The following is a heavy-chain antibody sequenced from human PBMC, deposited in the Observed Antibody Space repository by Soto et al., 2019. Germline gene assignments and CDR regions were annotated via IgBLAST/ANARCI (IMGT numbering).Heavy chain of an antibody. Sequence: TSVKVSCEASGFRFTSSAMQWVRQARGQRLEWIGWIVVGSGNTNYAQKFQERVTITRDMSTSTAYMELSSLRSEDTAVYYCAAGYCSSTSCYVWWFDPWGQGTLVTVSS. V-gene: IGHV1-58*02. CDR3: AAGYCSSTSCYVWWFDP. J-gene: IGHJ5*02. D-gene: IGHD2-2*01. CDR1: GFRFTSSA. CDR2: IVVGSGNT.